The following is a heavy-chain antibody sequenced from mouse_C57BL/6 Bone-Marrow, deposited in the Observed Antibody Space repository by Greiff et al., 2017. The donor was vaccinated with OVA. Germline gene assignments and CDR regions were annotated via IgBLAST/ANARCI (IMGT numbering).Heavy chain of an antibody. V-gene: IGHV10-1*01. CDR2: IRSKSNNYAT. J-gene: IGHJ2*01. D-gene: IGHD1-1*01. CDR3: VRQDGSSYDYFDY. Sequence: EAGGGLVQPKGSLKLSCAASGFSFNTYAMNWVRQAPGKGLEWVARIRSKSNNYATYYADTVKDRFTIARDNSESMLYLQMNSLTTEDTAMYYCVRQDGSSYDYFDYWGQGTTLTVSS. CDR1: GFSFNTYA.